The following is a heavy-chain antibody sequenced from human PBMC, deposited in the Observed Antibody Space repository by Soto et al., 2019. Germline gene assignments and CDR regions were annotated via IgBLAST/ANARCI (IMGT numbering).Heavy chain of an antibody. Sequence: SGPTLVKPTPTLTLTCTFSGFSLSTSGVGVGWIRQPPGKALEWLALIYWDDDKRYSPSLKSRLTITKDTSKNQVVLTMTNMDPVDTATYYCAHRPQPEYEVLLWFGELVVRKINWFDPWGQGTLVTVSS. CDR3: AHRPQPEYEVLLWFGELVVRKINWFDP. J-gene: IGHJ5*02. CDR1: GFSLSTSGVG. CDR2: IYWDDDK. D-gene: IGHD3-10*01. V-gene: IGHV2-5*02.